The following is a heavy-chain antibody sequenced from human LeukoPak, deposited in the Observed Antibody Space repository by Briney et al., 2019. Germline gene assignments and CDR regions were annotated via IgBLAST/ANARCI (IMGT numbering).Heavy chain of an antibody. CDR3: ARGTYYYDSSGFDY. CDR2: ISSSSNYI. D-gene: IGHD3-22*01. Sequence: GGSLRLSCAASGFTFGSYGMNWVRQAPGKGLEWVSSISSSSNYIYYADSVKGRFTISRDNAKNSLYLQMNSLRAEDTAVYYCARGTYYYDSSGFDYWGQGTLVTVSS. V-gene: IGHV3-21*01. J-gene: IGHJ4*02. CDR1: GFTFGSYG.